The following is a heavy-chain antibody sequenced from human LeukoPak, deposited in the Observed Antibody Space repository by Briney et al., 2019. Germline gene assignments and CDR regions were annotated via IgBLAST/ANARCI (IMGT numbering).Heavy chain of an antibody. J-gene: IGHJ6*02. CDR1: GFTVSSNY. CDR2: IYSGGST. CDR3: ATYSYDYYYGMDV. D-gene: IGHD5-18*01. V-gene: IGHV3-53*04. Sequence: GGSLRLSCGVSGFTVSSNYMSWVREARGKGLEWVSVIYSGGSTYYADSVKGRFTISRHNSKNTLYLQMNSLRAEDTAVYYCATYSYDYYYGMDVWGQGTTVTVSS.